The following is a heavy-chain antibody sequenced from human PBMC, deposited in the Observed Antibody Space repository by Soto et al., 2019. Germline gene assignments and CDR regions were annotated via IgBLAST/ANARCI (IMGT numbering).Heavy chain of an antibody. J-gene: IGHJ4*02. V-gene: IGHV1-18*01. CDR3: ARSGGYSYGFDY. CDR2: ISAYNGNT. CDR1: GYTITSYV. D-gene: IGHD5-18*01. Sequence: ASGKASCKASGYTITSYVIGWVRQAPGQGLEWMGWISAYNGNTNYAQKLQGRVTMTTDTSTSTAYMELRSLRSDDTAVYYCARSGGYSYGFDYWGQGTLVTVSS.